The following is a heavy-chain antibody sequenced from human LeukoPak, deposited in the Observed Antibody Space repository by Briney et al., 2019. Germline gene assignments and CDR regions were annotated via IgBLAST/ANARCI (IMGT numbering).Heavy chain of an antibody. Sequence: GGSLRLSCAASGFTLSSYWMSWVRQAPGKGLEWVANIKQDGSEKYYVDSVKGRFTISRDNAKNSLYLQMNSLRAEDTAVYYCARDPSSYYDILTGYYPRYYFDYWGQGTLVTVSS. CDR3: ARDPSSYYDILTGYYPRYYFDY. CDR1: GFTLSSYW. CDR2: IKQDGSEK. J-gene: IGHJ4*02. V-gene: IGHV3-7*03. D-gene: IGHD3-9*01.